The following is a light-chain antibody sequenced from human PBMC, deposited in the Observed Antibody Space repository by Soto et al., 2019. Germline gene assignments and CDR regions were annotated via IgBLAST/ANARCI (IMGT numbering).Light chain of an antibody. J-gene: IGLJ2*01. CDR3: CSYAGSSTVV. V-gene: IGLV2-23*01. Sequence: QSALTQPASVSGSPGQSITISCTGTSSDVGSYNFVSWYQQHPGKAPKFTIYEGSKRPSGVSNRFSGSKSDDTASLTISGLQAEDEADYYCCSYAGSSTVVFGGGTKLTVL. CDR2: EGS. CDR1: SSDVGSYNF.